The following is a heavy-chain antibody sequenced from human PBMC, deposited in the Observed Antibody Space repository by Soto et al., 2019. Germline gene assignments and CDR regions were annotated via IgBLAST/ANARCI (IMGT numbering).Heavy chain of an antibody. CDR1: GGTFSSYA. CDR2: IIPIFGTT. J-gene: IGHJ6*02. D-gene: IGHD6-6*01. CDR3: ARNEYSSSSMDF. Sequence: SVKVSCKASGGTFSSYAISWVRQAPGQGLEWMGGIIPIFGTTNYAQKFQGRVTITADESTSTAYMELSSLRSEDTAVYYCARNEYSSSSMDFWGQGTTVTVSS. V-gene: IGHV1-69*13.